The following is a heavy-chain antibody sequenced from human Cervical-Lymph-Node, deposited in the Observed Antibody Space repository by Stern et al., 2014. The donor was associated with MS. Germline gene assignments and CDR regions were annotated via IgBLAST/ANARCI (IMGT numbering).Heavy chain of an antibody. J-gene: IGHJ4*02. Sequence: QVQLQESGPGLVKPSETLSLTCTVSGGSITSNYWSWIRQPPGKGLEWIGYLYYSGNTNYNPALKSRVTTSVDTSKHQFSLSLSSVTAADTAVYYCARHGPPRRRDDSNHPNFDYWGPGTLVAVSS. CDR2: LYYSGNT. V-gene: IGHV4-59*08. CDR1: GGSITSNY. CDR3: ARHGPPRRRDDSNHPNFDY. D-gene: IGHD5-24*01.